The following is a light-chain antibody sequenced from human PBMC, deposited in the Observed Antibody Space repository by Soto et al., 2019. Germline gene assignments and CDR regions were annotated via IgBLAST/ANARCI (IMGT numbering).Light chain of an antibody. Sequence: AIQMTQSPTSLSASVGDRAIITCRASQDISKDLGWYQQKPGKAPKFLTYSATSTQSGVPSTFSGSGFGTDFTLTISSLQPEDFATYYCLQDHDYPRTFGQGTKVEF. CDR1: QDISKD. J-gene: IGKJ1*01. CDR3: LQDHDYPRT. V-gene: IGKV1-6*01. CDR2: SAT.